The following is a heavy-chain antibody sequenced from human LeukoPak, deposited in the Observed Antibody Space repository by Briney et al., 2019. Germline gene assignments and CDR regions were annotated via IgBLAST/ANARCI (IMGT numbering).Heavy chain of an antibody. Sequence: PSETLSLTCTVSGGSISSYYWSWIRQPAGKGLEWIGRISTSGSTNYNPSLKSRVTMSVDTSKNQFSLKLSSVTAADTAVYYCARDRYYYDSSARYFDYWGQGTLVTVSS. CDR3: ARDRYYYDSSARYFDY. D-gene: IGHD3-22*01. V-gene: IGHV4-4*07. CDR2: ISTSGST. J-gene: IGHJ4*02. CDR1: GGSISSYY.